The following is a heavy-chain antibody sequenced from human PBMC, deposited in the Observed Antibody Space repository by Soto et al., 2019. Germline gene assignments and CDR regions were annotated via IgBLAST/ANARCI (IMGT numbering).Heavy chain of an antibody. V-gene: IGHV1-3*01. J-gene: IGHJ5*02. CDR3: ARADGYHFDTWFDP. CDR1: GYTFRSYA. Sequence: QVLLEQSGAEVRKPGASVNVSCKTSGYTFRSYAMHWVRQAPGQRLEWMGWINPGTGQKKYSQKMKGRVTLTSDASAHTAYMELSRLTSEDTAVYYCARADGYHFDTWFDPWGQGTLVTVSS. D-gene: IGHD5-12*01. CDR2: INPGTGQK.